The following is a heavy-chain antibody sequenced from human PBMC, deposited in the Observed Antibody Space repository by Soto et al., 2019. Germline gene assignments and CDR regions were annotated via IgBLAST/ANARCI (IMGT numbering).Heavy chain of an antibody. D-gene: IGHD3-9*01. V-gene: IGHV4-39*01. CDR2: IYYSGST. CDR3: ASTIFPPSNWFDP. Sequence: QLQLQESGPGLVKPSETLSLTCTVSGGSISSSSYYWGWIRQPPGKGLEWIGNIYYSGSTYYNPSLKSRVTISVDTSKTQFSLKLSSVTAADTAVYYCASTIFPPSNWFDPWGQGTLVTVSS. J-gene: IGHJ5*02. CDR1: GGSISSSSYY.